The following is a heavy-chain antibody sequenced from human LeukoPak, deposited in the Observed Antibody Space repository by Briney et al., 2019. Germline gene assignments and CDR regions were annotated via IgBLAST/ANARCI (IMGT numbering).Heavy chain of an antibody. CDR3: ARDIASVRFDY. D-gene: IGHD2-21*01. V-gene: IGHV3-33*01. CDR2: IWYDGSNK. CDR1: GFTFRNHG. J-gene: IGHJ4*02. Sequence: GRSLKLSCAASGFTFRNHGMHWVRQAPGKGLEWVAVIWYDGSNKYYADSAKGRFTISRDNSKNTVNLQMDSLRAEDTAVYYCARDIASVRFDYWGQGTLVSVSS.